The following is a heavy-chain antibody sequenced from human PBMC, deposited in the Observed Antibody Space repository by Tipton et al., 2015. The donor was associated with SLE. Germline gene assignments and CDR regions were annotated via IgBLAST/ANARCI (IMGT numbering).Heavy chain of an antibody. CDR3: ASTVYDFWTN. CDR1: GASIRSRTYY. J-gene: IGHJ4*02. Sequence: TLSLTCTVSGASIRSRTYYWGWIRQTPGKGLEWIGRIYYSGTTYYNPSLESRVTMSLETSRNQLSLRLSSVTAADTAVYYCASTVYDFWTNWGQGTLVAVSS. D-gene: IGHD3-3*01. V-gene: IGHV4-39*01. CDR2: IYYSGTT.